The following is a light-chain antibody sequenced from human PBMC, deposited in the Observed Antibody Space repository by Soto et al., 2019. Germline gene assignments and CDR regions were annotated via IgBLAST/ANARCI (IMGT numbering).Light chain of an antibody. J-gene: IGLJ1*01. CDR2: DIS. V-gene: IGLV2-11*01. CDR3: CSHAGNYIYV. Sequence: QSALTQPRSVSGSPGQSVTISCTGISTDVGGYNYVSWYRQYPGKAPKLIFHDISQRPSGVADRFSGSKSGSTASLTISGLRAEDEADYYCCSHAGNYIYVYGTGTKVTVL. CDR1: STDVGGYNY.